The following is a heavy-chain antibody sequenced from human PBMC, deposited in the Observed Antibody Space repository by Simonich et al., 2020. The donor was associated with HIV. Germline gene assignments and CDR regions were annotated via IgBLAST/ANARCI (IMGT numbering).Heavy chain of an antibody. J-gene: IGHJ4*02. CDR2: ISWNSGRV. CDR1: GFTFDDFA. CDR3: AGGGWLSFDY. D-gene: IGHD3-16*01. V-gene: IGHV3-9*01. Sequence: EVQLVESGGGLVQPGRSLRLSCAASGFTFDDFAMHWVRQAPGKGLEWVSGISWNSGRVDYAGFVKGRFTISRDKSKNTLYLQMNSLRAEDTAVYYCAGGGWLSFDYWGQGTLVTVSS.